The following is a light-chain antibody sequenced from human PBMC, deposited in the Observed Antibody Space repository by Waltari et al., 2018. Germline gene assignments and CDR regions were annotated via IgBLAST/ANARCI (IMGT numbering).Light chain of an antibody. CDR3: ASYTTTRTVV. CDR1: SSDIGGYNY. J-gene: IGLJ2*01. Sequence: QSALTQPASVSGSPGQSITISCPGTSSDIGGYNYVSWYQQHPGKAPKLMIFDVARGPSGVSNRFSGSKSGNTASLTISGLQAEDEADYYCASYTTTRTVVFGGGTKVTVL. V-gene: IGLV2-14*01. CDR2: DVA.